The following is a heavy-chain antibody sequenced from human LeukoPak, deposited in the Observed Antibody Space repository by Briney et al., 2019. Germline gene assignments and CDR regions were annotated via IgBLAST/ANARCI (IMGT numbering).Heavy chain of an antibody. CDR3: AIDRYSSGWYTFDY. V-gene: IGHV3-74*01. D-gene: IGHD6-19*01. CDR1: GFTFSSYW. Sequence: GGSLRLSCAASGFTFSSYWMHWVRQAPGKGLVWVSRINSDGSSTTYADSVKGRFTISRDNAKNTLFLQMNSLRAEDTAVYYCAIDRYSSGWYTFDYWGQGTLVTDSS. J-gene: IGHJ4*02. CDR2: INSDGSST.